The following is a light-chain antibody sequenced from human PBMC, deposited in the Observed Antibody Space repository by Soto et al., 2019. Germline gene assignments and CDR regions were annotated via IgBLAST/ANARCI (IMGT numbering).Light chain of an antibody. V-gene: IGLV2-14*03. CDR3: SSYTSSSTLYD. CDR1: SSDVGGYNY. CDR2: DVS. Sequence: QSALTQPASVSGSPGQSITISCTGTSSDVGGYNYVSWYQQHPGKAPKLMIYDVSNRPSGVSYRFSGAKSGNTASLTISALQAEDEADYYCSSYTSSSTLYDFGTGTKVTVL. J-gene: IGLJ1*01.